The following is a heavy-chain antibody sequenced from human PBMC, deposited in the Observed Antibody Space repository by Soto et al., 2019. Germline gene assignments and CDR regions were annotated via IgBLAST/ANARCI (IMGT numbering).Heavy chain of an antibody. CDR1: GGSISSYY. CDR2: IYYSGST. D-gene: IGHD4-4*01. V-gene: IGHV4-59*01. CDR3: ARVGMTTVTRNYYYYGMDV. J-gene: IGHJ6*02. Sequence: TLSLTCTVSGGSISSYYWSWIRQPPGKGLEWIGYIYYSGSTNYNPSLKSRVTISVDTSKNQFSLKLSSVTAADTAVYYCARVGMTTVTRNYYYYGMDVWGQGTTVTVSS.